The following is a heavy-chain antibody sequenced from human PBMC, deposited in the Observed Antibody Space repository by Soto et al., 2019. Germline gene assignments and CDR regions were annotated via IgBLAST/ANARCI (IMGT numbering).Heavy chain of an antibody. V-gene: IGHV3-23*01. Sequence: PGGSLRLSCAASGFTFSSYAMSWVRQAPGKGLEWVSAISGSGGSTYYADSVKGRFTISRDNSKNTLYLQMNSLRAEDTAVYYCAKYPAETEYYYYGMDVWGQGTTVTVSS. CDR1: GFTFSSYA. CDR3: AKYPAETEYYYYGMDV. J-gene: IGHJ6*02. CDR2: ISGSGGST.